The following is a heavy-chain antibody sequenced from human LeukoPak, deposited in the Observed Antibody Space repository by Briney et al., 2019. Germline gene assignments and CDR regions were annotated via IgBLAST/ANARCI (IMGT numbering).Heavy chain of an antibody. V-gene: IGHV1-8*01. CDR1: GYTFTSYD. J-gene: IGHJ6*03. D-gene: IGHD6-6*01. Sequence: ASVKVSCKASGYTFTSYDINWVRQATGQGLEWMGWMNPNSGNTGYAQKFQGRVTMTRNTSISTAYMELSSLRSEDTAADYCARRVSSSLYYYYYMDVWGKGTTVTVSS. CDR2: MNPNSGNT. CDR3: ARRVSSSLYYYYYMDV.